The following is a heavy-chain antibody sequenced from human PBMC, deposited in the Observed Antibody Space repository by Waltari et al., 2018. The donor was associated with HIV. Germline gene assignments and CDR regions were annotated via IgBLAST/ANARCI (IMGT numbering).Heavy chain of an antibody. CDR1: GYSLSRGYN. J-gene: IGHJ4*02. D-gene: IGHD3-3*01. CDR2: TSYSEDT. CDR3: ARRRAHGDFDY. Sequence: QVQLQESGPGLVKPSETLSLICAVSGYSLSRGYNWGWIRQPPGEGLEWIGSTSYSEDTYYNPSLRSRVTISLDTSKNQFSLNLNSVTAADTAVYFCARRRAHGDFDYWGQGTLVTVSS. V-gene: IGHV4-38-2*01.